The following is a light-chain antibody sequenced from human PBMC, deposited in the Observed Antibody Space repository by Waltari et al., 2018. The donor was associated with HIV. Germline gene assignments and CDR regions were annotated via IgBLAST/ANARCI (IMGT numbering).Light chain of an antibody. J-gene: IGLJ1*01. CDR1: SSNIAQNY. CDR2: DNH. CDR3: GTWDTSLSAWI. Sequence: QSVLTQPPSVSATPGQKVTISCSGSSSNIAQNYVSWYQPFPGTVPKVLIYDNHKRSSGIPDRFSGSKSGTSATLDISGLQTGDEAHYYCGTWDTSLSAWIFGTGTKVTVL. V-gene: IGLV1-51*01.